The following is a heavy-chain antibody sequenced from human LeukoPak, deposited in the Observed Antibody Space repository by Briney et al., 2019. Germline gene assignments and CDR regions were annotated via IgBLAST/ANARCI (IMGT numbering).Heavy chain of an antibody. Sequence: SETLSLTCAVSGGSISTNSWWSWVRQPPGKGLEWIGEIYHSGSTNYNPSLKSRVTLSVDKSKNHFSLKLRSVTAADTAVYYCAREVSVTDNFFDPWGQGTLVTVSS. D-gene: IGHD2-21*02. CDR1: GGSISTNSW. J-gene: IGHJ5*02. V-gene: IGHV4-4*02. CDR3: AREVSVTDNFFDP. CDR2: IYHSGST.